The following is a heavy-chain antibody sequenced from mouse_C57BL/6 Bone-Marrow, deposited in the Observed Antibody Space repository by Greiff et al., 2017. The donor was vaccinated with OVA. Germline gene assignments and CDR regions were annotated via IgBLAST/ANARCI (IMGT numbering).Heavy chain of an antibody. CDR1: GYTFTSYW. Sequence: QVQLQQPGAELVRPGTSVKMSCKASGYTFTSYWITWVKQRPGQGLEWIGDIYPGSGSTNYNEKFKSKATLTVDTSSSTAYMQLSSLTSEDSAVYYCARPPYGNYWYFDVWGTGTTVTVSS. V-gene: IGHV1-55*01. J-gene: IGHJ1*03. D-gene: IGHD2-1*01. CDR3: ARPPYGNYWYFDV. CDR2: IYPGSGST.